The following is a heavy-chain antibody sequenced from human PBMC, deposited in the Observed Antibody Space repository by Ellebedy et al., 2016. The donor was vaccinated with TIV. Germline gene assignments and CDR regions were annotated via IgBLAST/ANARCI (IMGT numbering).Heavy chain of an antibody. Sequence: MPSETLSLTCSVSRGSINNYYWTWIRHPPGQGLECIGDIHHSGNSHIHPSLKSRVTLSVDTSKNQFSLDMTSVTAADTATYYCARDLGRYGMDVWGQGTTVTVSS. CDR2: IHHSGNS. CDR3: ARDLGRYGMDV. V-gene: IGHV4-59*01. CDR1: RGSINNYY. J-gene: IGHJ6*02.